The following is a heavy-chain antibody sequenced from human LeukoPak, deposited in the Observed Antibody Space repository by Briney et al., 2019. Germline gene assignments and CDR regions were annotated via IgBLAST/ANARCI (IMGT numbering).Heavy chain of an antibody. V-gene: IGHV4-34*01. CDR2: INHSGST. J-gene: IGHJ3*02. CDR1: GGSFSGYY. D-gene: IGHD5-12*01. CDR3: AREGQWIDAFDI. Sequence: SETLSLTCAVYGGSFSGYYWSWIRQPPGKGLEWIGEINHSGSTNYNPSLKSRVTISVDTSKNQFSLKLSSVTAEDTAVYYCAREGQWIDAFDIWGQGTMVTVSS.